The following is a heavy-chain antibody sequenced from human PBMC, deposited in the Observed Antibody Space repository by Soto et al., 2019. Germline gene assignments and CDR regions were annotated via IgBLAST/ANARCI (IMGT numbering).Heavy chain of an antibody. CDR3: ASILLPPF. CDR2: ISSSGFPI. Sequence: EVQLVESGGGLVQPGGSLRLSCAASGFNFSNYGMNWVRQAPGKGLEWVSHISSSGFPIYYADSVKGRFTIARDNARNSLYLHMNSLRDEATAVYYCASILLPPFWGQGTLVTVSS. D-gene: IGHD2-2*02. J-gene: IGHJ4*02. CDR1: GFNFSNYG. V-gene: IGHV3-48*02.